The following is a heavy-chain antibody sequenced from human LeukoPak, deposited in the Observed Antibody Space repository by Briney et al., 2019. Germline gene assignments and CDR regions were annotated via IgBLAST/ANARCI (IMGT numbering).Heavy chain of an antibody. CDR1: GGSISSYY. D-gene: IGHD3-22*01. CDR3: ARSIDYYDSSGPDY. J-gene: IGHJ4*02. Sequence: SETLSLTCTVSGGSISSYYWSWIRQPAGKGLEWIGRIYTSGSTNYNPSLKSRVTTSVDTSKNQFSLKLSSVTAADTAVYYCARSIDYYDSSGPDYWGQGTLVTVSS. V-gene: IGHV4-4*07. CDR2: IYTSGST.